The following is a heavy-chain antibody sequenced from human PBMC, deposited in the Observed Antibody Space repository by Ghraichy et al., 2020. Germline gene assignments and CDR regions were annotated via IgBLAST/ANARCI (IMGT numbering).Heavy chain of an antibody. CDR3: TSLFEI. J-gene: IGHJ3*02. Sequence: LSLTCAASGFTFSHYWIHWVRQAPGQGLVWVSRIDGYGSGTSYADSVKGRFTISRDNAKNTAYLQMNSLRVEDTAVYYCTSLFEIWGQGTMVSVSS. CDR2: IDGYGSGT. V-gene: IGHV3-74*01. CDR1: GFTFSHYW.